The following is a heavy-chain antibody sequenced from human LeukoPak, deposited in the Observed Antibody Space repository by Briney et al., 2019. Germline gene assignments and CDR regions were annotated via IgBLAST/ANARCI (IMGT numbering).Heavy chain of an antibody. CDR3: AREGLITIIRGLNFGY. V-gene: IGHV4-61*02. Sequence: SETLSLTCTVSGGSISSSSYYWSWIRQPAGKGLEWIGRIYTSGSTNYNPSLKSRVTISVDTSKNQFSLKLTSVTAADTAVYYCAREGLITIIRGLNFGYWGQGTLVSVSS. CDR2: IYTSGST. J-gene: IGHJ4*02. D-gene: IGHD3-10*01. CDR1: GGSISSSSYY.